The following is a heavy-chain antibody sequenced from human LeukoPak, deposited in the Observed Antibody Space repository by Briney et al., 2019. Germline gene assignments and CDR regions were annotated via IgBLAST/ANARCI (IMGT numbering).Heavy chain of an antibody. J-gene: IGHJ4*02. CDR1: GFTFSSYG. D-gene: IGHD3-22*01. V-gene: IGHV3-30*02. Sequence: GGSLRLSCAASGFTFSSYGMHWVRQAPGKGLEWVAFIRYDGSNKYYADSVKGRFTISRDNSKNTLYLQMNSLRAEDTAVYYCAKGPPAGVVVITIDYWGQGTLVTVSS. CDR2: IRYDGSNK. CDR3: AKGPPAGVVVITIDY.